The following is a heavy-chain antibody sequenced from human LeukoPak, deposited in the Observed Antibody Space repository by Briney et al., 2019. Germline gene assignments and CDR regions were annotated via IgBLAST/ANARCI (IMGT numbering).Heavy chain of an antibody. CDR2: ISGSSSTI. CDR1: GFTFSSYS. D-gene: IGHD4/OR15-4a*01. V-gene: IGHV3-48*04. CDR3: ARDGAEDYGIDY. J-gene: IGHJ4*02. Sequence: GGSLRLSCAASGFTFSSYSMNWVCQAPGEGLEWISYISGSSSTIYYADSVKGRFTISRDNGKNSLYLQMNSLTVEDTGVYYCARDGAEDYGIDYWGRGTLVTVSS.